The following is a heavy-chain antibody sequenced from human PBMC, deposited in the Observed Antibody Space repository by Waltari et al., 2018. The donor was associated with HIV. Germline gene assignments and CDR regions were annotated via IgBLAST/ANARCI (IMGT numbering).Heavy chain of an antibody. CDR1: GFSVSSNY. Sequence: EVQLVESGGGLIQPGGSLRLSCAASGFSVSSNYMSWVRQAPGKGLGGVSVMYSGGRTYYADAVKSRFTISRDNSKNTLYLQMNSLRAEDTAVYYCARGFGCGGDCYYFDYWGQGTLVTVSS. CDR2: MYSGGRT. D-gene: IGHD2-21*02. V-gene: IGHV3-53*01. CDR3: ARGFGCGGDCYYFDY. J-gene: IGHJ4*02.